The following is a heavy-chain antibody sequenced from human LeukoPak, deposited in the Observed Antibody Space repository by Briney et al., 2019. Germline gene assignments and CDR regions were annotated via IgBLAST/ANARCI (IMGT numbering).Heavy chain of an antibody. CDR2: IHHSGGT. Sequence: SETLSLTCAVYGGSFSGFYWSWIRQPPGKGLEWIGEIHHSGGTNYNPSLKSRVTISVDTSKNQFSLKLSSVTAADTAVYYCARDTGRDGYKALYYFDYWGQGTLVTVSS. J-gene: IGHJ4*02. CDR1: GGSFSGFY. V-gene: IGHV4-34*01. CDR3: ARDTGRDGYKALYYFDY. D-gene: IGHD5-24*01.